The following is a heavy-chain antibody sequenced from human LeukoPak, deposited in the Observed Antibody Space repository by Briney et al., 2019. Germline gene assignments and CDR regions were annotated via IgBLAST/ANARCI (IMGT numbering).Heavy chain of an antibody. CDR2: INHSGST. V-gene: IGHV4-34*01. Sequence: SETLSLTCAVYGGSFSGYYWSWIRQPPGKGLEWIGEINHSGSTNYNPSLKSRVTISVDTSKDQFSLKLSSVTAADMAVYYCARGWGDYWGNWFDPWGQGTLVTVSS. CDR3: ARGWGDYWGNWFDP. D-gene: IGHD4-17*01. J-gene: IGHJ5*02. CDR1: GGSFSGYY.